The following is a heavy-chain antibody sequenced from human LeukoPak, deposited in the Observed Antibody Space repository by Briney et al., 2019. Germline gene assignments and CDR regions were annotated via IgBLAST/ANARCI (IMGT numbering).Heavy chain of an antibody. Sequence: GGSLRLSCATSGFTFDDYAMHWVRQAPGKGLEWVSGITWNSGSIGYADSVKGRFSISRDNAKNSLYLQMTSLRAEDTAFYYCAKDIVSSVHYYMDVWGNGTTVTVFS. D-gene: IGHD2-2*01. CDR1: GFTFDDYA. J-gene: IGHJ6*03. V-gene: IGHV3-9*01. CDR3: AKDIVSSVHYYMDV. CDR2: ITWNSGSI.